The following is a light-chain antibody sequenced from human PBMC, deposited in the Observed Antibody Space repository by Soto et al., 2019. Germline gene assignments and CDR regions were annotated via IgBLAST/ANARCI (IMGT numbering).Light chain of an antibody. CDR2: DVS. CDR1: QGIRNH. V-gene: IGKV1-16*02. CDR3: QQYHNYPVT. J-gene: IGKJ4*01. Sequence: DIEMTQSPPSVSASVGDRVTITCRASQGIRNHLAWFQLKPGKAPKSLIYDVSSLQSGVPSKFSGSVSGTDFTLTISSLQPEDFATYYCQQYHNYPVTFGGGTKVEIK.